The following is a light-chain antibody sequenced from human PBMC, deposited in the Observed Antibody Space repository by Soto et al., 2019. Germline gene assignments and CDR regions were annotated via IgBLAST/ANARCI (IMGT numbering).Light chain of an antibody. J-gene: IGLJ2*01. CDR1: SNDVGGYNF. CDR3: SSYAGGYTLV. V-gene: IGLV2-11*01. CDR2: DVS. Sequence: QLVLTQPRSVSGSPGQSVTISCTGTSNDVGGYNFVSWYQQHPGKVPKLFIYDVSRRPSGVPDRFSGSKSGNTASLTISGLQAEDEADYYCSSYAGGYTLVFGGGTKLTVL.